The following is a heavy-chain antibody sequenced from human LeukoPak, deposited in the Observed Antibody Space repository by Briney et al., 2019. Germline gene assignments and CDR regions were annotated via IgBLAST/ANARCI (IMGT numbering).Heavy chain of an antibody. V-gene: IGHV3-30*18. Sequence: GGSLRLSCAASGFTLSSYGMHWVRQAPGKGLEWVAVISYDGSNKYYADSMKGRFTISRDNSKNTLYLQMNSLRAEDTAVYYCAKDALQYDIVATTGFDYWGQGTLVTVSS. CDR3: AKDALQYDIVATTGFDY. D-gene: IGHD5-12*01. CDR2: ISYDGSNK. J-gene: IGHJ4*02. CDR1: GFTLSSYG.